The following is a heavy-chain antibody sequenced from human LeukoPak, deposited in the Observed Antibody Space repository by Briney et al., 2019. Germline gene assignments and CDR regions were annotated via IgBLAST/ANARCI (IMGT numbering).Heavy chain of an antibody. Sequence: SETLSLTCTVSGRSISSYYWSWIRQPPVKGLDWIGYIYYSGSTNYNPSLKSRVTISVDTPKNQFSLKLSSVTAADTAVYYCASLDGDLSRFDPWGQGTLVPVSS. D-gene: IGHD4-17*01. CDR3: ASLDGDLSRFDP. J-gene: IGHJ5*02. CDR1: GRSISSYY. V-gene: IGHV4-59*08. CDR2: IYYSGST.